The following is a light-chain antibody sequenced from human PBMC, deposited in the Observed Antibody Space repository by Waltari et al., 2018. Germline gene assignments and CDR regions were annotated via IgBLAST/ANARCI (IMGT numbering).Light chain of an antibody. Sequence: DIQMTPSPSTLSASVGDRVTITCRASQGLGSWLAWFQQKPGKAPDHLIYKASNLESGVSSRFSGSGYWREVTLTITSLQAENSATYYCQQYNSYPWTFGQGTKLEIK. CDR3: QQYNSYPWT. CDR1: QGLGSW. V-gene: IGKV1-5*03. J-gene: IGKJ2*02. CDR2: KAS.